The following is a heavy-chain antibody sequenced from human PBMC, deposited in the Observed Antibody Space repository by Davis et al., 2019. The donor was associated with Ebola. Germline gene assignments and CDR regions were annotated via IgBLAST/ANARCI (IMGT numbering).Heavy chain of an antibody. V-gene: IGHV3-23*01. CDR2: ISGSGGST. Sequence: GESLKISCAASGFTFSSYAMSWVRQAPGKGLEWVSAISGSGGSTYYADSVKGRFTISRDNSKNTLYLQMNSLRAEDTAVYYCVKGAAAGSYYFDYWGQGTLVTVSS. D-gene: IGHD6-13*01. CDR3: VKGAAAGSYYFDY. CDR1: GFTFSSYA. J-gene: IGHJ4*02.